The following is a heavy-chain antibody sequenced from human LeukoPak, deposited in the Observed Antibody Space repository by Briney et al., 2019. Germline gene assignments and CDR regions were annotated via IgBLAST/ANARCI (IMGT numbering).Heavy chain of an antibody. D-gene: IGHD1-14*01. CDR2: INHSGNT. V-gene: IGHV4-34*01. J-gene: IGHJ3*02. CDR3: ARHKTRTRAFDI. CDR1: GGSVSGYY. Sequence: SETLSLTCAVYGGSVSGYYWSWIRQSPGKGLEWIGEINHSGNTNYNPSLKSRITMSVDTSKNQFSLKLGSVTAADTAVFYCARHKTRTRAFDIWGQGTMVTVSS.